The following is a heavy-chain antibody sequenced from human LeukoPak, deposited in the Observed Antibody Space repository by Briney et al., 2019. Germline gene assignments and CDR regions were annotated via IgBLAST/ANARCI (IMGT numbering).Heavy chain of an antibody. D-gene: IGHD3/OR15-3a*01. Sequence: PGGSLRLSCAASGFTFTTSWMHWFRQAPGKGLVWVSRIESDGTSTTYADSVKGRFTISRDNAKNTLYLQMNSLRAEDTAVYYCARGTYLDYWGQGTLVTVSS. CDR2: IESDGTST. J-gene: IGHJ4*02. V-gene: IGHV3-74*01. CDR3: ARGTYLDY. CDR1: GFTFTTSW.